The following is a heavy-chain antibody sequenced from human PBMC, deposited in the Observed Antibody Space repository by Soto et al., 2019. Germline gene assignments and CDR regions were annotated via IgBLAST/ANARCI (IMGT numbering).Heavy chain of an antibody. J-gene: IGHJ4*02. Sequence: ASVKVSCKASGGTFSSYTISWVRQAPGQGLEWMGRIIPILGIANYAQKFQGRVTITADKSTSTAYMELSSLRSEDTAVYYCAIPYYDSSGYYAIVSWGQGTLVTVSS. CDR3: AIPYYDSSGYYAIVS. V-gene: IGHV1-69*02. CDR1: GGTFSSYT. CDR2: IIPILGIA. D-gene: IGHD3-22*01.